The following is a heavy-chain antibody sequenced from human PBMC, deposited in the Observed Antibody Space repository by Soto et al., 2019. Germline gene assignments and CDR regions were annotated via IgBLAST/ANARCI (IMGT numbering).Heavy chain of an antibody. D-gene: IGHD3-10*01. Sequence: QVQRVQSGAEVKKPGASVKVSCKASGYTFTSYAMHWVRQAPGQRLEWMGWINAGNGNTKYSQKFQGRVTITRDTSASTAYMELSSLRSEDPAVYYCARTMVRGVIITRTEDYYYYGMDVWGQGTTVTVSS. V-gene: IGHV1-3*01. CDR1: GYTFTSYA. J-gene: IGHJ6*02. CDR3: ARTMVRGVIITRTEDYYYYGMDV. CDR2: INAGNGNT.